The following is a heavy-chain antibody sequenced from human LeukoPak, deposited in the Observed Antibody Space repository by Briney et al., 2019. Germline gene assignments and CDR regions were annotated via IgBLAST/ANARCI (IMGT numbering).Heavy chain of an antibody. CDR2: AYYTSRWNI. D-gene: IGHD1/OR15-1a*01. CDR1: GDSFSSKNAA. V-gene: IGHV6-1*01. CDR3: ARQTTPGYGMDV. Sequence: SQTLSLTCAISGDSFSSKNAAWNWFRQSPSRGLEWLGRAYYTSRWNIEYAVSVRSLITITPDTSKNQLPLQLSSVSPEDTAVYYCARQTTPGYGMDVWGQGTTVTVSS. J-gene: IGHJ6*02.